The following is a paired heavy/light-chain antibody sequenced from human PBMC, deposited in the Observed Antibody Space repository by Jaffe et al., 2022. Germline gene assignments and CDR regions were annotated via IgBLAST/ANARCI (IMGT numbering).Light chain of an antibody. CDR2: AAS. J-gene: IGKJ2*01. V-gene: IGKV1-39*01. CDR3: QQSYSTPRT. Sequence: DIQMTQSPSSLSTSVGDRVTITCRASQRISSYLNWYQKKPGRAPKLLIYAASILQSGVPSRFSGSGSGTDFTLTISSLQPEDSATYYCQQSYSTPRTFGLGTKLEIK. CDR1: QRISSY.
Heavy chain of an antibody. D-gene: IGHD3-10*01. Sequence: QVQLQQWGAGLLKPSETLSLTCAVYGGSFSGYYWTWIRQPPGKGLEWIGEINNSGSTDYNPSLKSRISISADTSKNQFSLKLSSVTAADTAVYYCARGGGITMVRGVITWFDPWGQGTLVTVSS. CDR2: INNSGST. J-gene: IGHJ5*02. CDR1: GGSFSGYY. CDR3: ARGGGITMVRGVITWFDP. V-gene: IGHV4-34*01.